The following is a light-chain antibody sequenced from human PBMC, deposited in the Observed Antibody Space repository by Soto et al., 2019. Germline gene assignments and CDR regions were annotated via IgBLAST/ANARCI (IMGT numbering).Light chain of an antibody. CDR2: KAS. CDR3: QQYTNYPVT. Sequence: DFQMTQSPSTLSASVGDRVTITCRASQSVSAWLAWYQQKPGKAPKLLVYKASTLESGVPLRFSGSGSGTEFTLTINYLQPDDFATYYCQQYTNYPVTFGQGTRLQIK. V-gene: IGKV1-5*03. CDR1: QSVSAW. J-gene: IGKJ5*01.